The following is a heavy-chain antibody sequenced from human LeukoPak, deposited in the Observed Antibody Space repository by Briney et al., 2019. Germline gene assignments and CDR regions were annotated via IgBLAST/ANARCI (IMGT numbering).Heavy chain of an antibody. D-gene: IGHD6-25*01. J-gene: IGHJ4*02. V-gene: IGHV3-74*01. CDR2: INSDGSST. CDR1: GFTFSSYW. Sequence: GGSLRLSCAASGFTFSSYWMHWVRQAPGKGLVWVSRINSDGSSTSYADSVKGRFTISRDNAKNTLCLQMNSLRAEDTAVYYCARLGSQGGVAALDYWGQGTLVTVSS. CDR3: ARLGSQGGVAALDY.